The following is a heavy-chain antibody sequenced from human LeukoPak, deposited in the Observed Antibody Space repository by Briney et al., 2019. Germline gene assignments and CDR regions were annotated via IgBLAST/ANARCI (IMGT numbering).Heavy chain of an antibody. J-gene: IGHJ6*03. CDR1: GDSISSGSYY. Sequence: SETLSLTCTVSGDSISSGSYYWSWIRQPAGKGLEWIGYIYYRGNTKYNPSLKSRVTISVDTSKNQFSLKLSSVTAADTAVYYCARLFGGSGWLRGNYYYYMDDWGKGTTVTISS. CDR3: ARLFGGSGWLRGNYYYYMDD. D-gene: IGHD6-19*01. V-gene: IGHV4-61*10. CDR2: IYYRGNT.